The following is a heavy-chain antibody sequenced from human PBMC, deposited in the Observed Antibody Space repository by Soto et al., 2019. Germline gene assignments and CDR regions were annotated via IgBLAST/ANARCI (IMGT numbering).Heavy chain of an antibody. D-gene: IGHD3-10*01. CDR2: MNPNSGYT. CDR1: GYTFTNYD. V-gene: IGHV1-8*01. Sequence: ASVKVSCKASGYTFTNYDINWVRQAPGQGLEWMGWMNPNSGYTGYLEKFQDRVTMTRNTSTSTAYMELSSLRSDDTAIYYCARVMRLTLLWGVHRAYFFDYWGQGALVTSPQ. CDR3: ARVMRLTLLWGVHRAYFFDY. J-gene: IGHJ4*02.